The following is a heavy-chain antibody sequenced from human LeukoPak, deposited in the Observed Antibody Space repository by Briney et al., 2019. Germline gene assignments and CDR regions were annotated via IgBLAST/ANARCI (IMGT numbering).Heavy chain of an antibody. CDR3: ARSLSGYDPLSAF. CDR2: MTATSNTF. D-gene: IGHD5-12*01. CDR1: GFTFSSYW. V-gene: IGHV3-48*04. J-gene: IGHJ1*01. Sequence: GGSLRLSCAASGFTFSSYWMSWVRQAPGKGLEWIAYMTATSNTFYYADSVKGRFTISRDNARNSLFLQMNSLTVEDTAVYYCARSLSGYDPLSAFWGQGTLVTVSS.